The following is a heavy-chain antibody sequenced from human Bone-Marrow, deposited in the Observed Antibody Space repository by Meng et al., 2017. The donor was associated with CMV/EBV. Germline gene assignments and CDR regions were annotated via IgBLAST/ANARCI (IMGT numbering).Heavy chain of an antibody. CDR2: IIPILGIA. D-gene: IGHD3-22*01. V-gene: IGHV1-69*04. J-gene: IGHJ1*01. CDR3: ARDLQDYYDSSGYYWGGGYFQH. CDR1: YT. Sequence: YTSSWVRQAPGQGLEWMGRIIPILGIANYAQKFQGRVTITADKSTSTAYMELTSLRSDDTAVYYCARDLQDYYDSSGYYWGGGYFQHWGQGTLVTVSS.